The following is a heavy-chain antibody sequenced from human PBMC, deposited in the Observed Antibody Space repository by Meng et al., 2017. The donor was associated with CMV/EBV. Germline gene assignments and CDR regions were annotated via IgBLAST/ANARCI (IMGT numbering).Heavy chain of an antibody. CDR2: INPSSGAT. Sequence: YTLPGHFIHWVRQAPGQGLEWMGWINPSSGATKYAHKFQGFIALTRDASINTAYMELRRLRSDDTAVYYCARRVVRGPPGDGWFDPWGQGTLVTVSS. D-gene: IGHD3-10*02. CDR3: ARRVVRGPPGDGWFDP. CDR1: YTLPGHF. J-gene: IGHJ5*02. V-gene: IGHV1-2*04.